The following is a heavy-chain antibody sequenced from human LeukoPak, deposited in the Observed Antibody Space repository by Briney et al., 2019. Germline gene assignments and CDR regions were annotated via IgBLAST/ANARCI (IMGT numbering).Heavy chain of an antibody. V-gene: IGHV1-24*01. CDR1: GYTLTELS. CDR2: FDPEDGET. J-gene: IGHJ6*03. Sequence: GASVKVSCQVSGYTLTELSMHWVRQAPGKGLTWMGGFDPEDGETIYAQKFQGRVTMTEDTSTDTAYMELSSLRSEDTAVYYCAREGGYYGSGSYYNVLSYYMDVWGKGTTVTVSS. D-gene: IGHD3-10*01. CDR3: AREGGYYGSGSYYNVLSYYMDV.